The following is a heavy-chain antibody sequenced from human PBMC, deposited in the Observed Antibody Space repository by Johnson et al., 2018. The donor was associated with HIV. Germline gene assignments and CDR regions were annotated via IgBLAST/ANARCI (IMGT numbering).Heavy chain of an antibody. CDR2: ISSTGHTL. CDR1: GFTFSSYG. D-gene: IGHD6-19*01. Sequence: VQLVESGGGVVQPGRSLRLSCAASGFTFSSYGMHWVRQPPGKGLEWVSSISSTGHTLYYADSVKGRFTISTDNAKNSLYLQMNSLRAEDTAVYYCARGGQWGATDGFDIWGQGTMVTVSS. CDR3: ARGGQWGATDGFDI. J-gene: IGHJ3*02. V-gene: IGHV3-48*04.